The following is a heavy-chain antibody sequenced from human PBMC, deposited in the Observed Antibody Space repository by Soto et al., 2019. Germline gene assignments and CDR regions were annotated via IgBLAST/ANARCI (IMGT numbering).Heavy chain of an antibody. CDR1: GYTFTSYA. V-gene: IGHV1-3*05. CDR2: INAGNGNT. Sequence: QVQLVQSGAEEKKPGASVKVSCKASGYTFTSYAMHWVRQAPGQRLEWMGWINAGNGNTKYSQKFQGRVTITRDTSASTAYMQLSSLRSEDTAVYYCARSAVVAGYYYGMDVWGQGTTVTVSS. CDR3: ARSAVVAGYYYGMDV. J-gene: IGHJ6*02. D-gene: IGHD2-15*01.